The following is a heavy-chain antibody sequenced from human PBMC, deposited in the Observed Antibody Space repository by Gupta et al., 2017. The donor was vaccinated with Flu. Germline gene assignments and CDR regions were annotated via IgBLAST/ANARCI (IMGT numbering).Heavy chain of an antibody. D-gene: IGHD6-6*01. CDR3: ARGGYSSSSEYYYGMDV. CDR2: IIPIFGTA. V-gene: IGHV1-69*06. J-gene: IGHJ6*02. Sequence: QVQLVQSGAEVKKPGSSVKVSCKASGGTFSSYAISWVRQAPGQGLEWMGGIIPIFGTANYAQKFQGRVTITADKSTSTAYMELSSLRSEDTAVYYCARGGYSSSSEYYYGMDVWGQGTTVTVSS. CDR1: GGTFSSYA.